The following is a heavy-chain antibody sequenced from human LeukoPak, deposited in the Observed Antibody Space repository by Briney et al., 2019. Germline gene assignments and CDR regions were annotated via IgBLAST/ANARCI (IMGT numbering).Heavy chain of an antibody. Sequence: SETLSLTCTVSGGSISSGDYYWSWIRQPPGKGLEWIGYIYYSGSTYYNPSLKSRVTISADTSKNQFSLKLSSVTAADTAVYYCASLTYYYGSGSYYLNWFDPWGQGTLVTVSS. CDR2: IYYSGST. D-gene: IGHD3-10*01. V-gene: IGHV4-30-4*01. CDR1: GGSISSGDYY. CDR3: ASLTYYYGSGSYYLNWFDP. J-gene: IGHJ5*02.